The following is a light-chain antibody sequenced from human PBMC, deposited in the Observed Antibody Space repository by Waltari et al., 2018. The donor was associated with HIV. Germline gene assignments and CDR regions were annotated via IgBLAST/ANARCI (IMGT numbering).Light chain of an antibody. Sequence: SYELTQPPSVSVSPGQTASITCTGDTLGYTYACWYQQKPGQSPVLVIYQDSKRPSGIPERFSGSNSGNTATLTISGTQTMDEADYYCQAWDSSTEWVFGGGTKLTVL. CDR2: QDS. J-gene: IGLJ2*01. V-gene: IGLV3-1*01. CDR3: QAWDSSTEWV. CDR1: TLGYTY.